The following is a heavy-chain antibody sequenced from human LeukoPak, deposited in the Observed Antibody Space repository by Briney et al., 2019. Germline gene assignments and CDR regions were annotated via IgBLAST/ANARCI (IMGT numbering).Heavy chain of an antibody. Sequence: GGSLRLSCAASGFTFSSNYMSWVRQAPGKGLEWVSVIYSGDSTYYADSVKGRVTISRDNSKNTLYLQMNSLRAEDTAVYYCARDQPDYGGTGIDYWGQGTPVTVSS. CDR3: ARDQPDYGGTGIDY. V-gene: IGHV3-53*01. CDR2: IYSGDST. D-gene: IGHD4-23*01. J-gene: IGHJ4*02. CDR1: GFTFSSNY.